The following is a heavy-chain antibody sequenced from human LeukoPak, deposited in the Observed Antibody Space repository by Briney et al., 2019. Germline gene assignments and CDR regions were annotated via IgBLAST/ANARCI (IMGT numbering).Heavy chain of an antibody. J-gene: IGHJ4*02. CDR1: GFTFSSYS. CDR2: ISSSSSYI. V-gene: IGHV3-21*01. Sequence: GGSLRLSCAASGFTFSSYSMNWVRQAPGKGLEWVSPISSSSSYIYYSDSVKGRFTISRDNAKNSLYLQMNSLRAEDTAVYYCATAGPYSSSWTYYFDYWGQGTLVTVSS. CDR3: ATAGPYSSSWTYYFDY. D-gene: IGHD6-13*01.